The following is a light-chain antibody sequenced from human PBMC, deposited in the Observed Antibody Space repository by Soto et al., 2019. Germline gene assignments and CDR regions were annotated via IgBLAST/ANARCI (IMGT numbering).Light chain of an antibody. CDR3: SSYTSSSTLDWV. V-gene: IGLV2-14*01. Sequence: QSVLTQPASVSGSPGQSITISCTGTSSDVGGYNYVSWYQQHPGKAPKLMIYDVSNRPSGVSNRFSGFKSGNTASLTISGLQAEDEADYYCSSYTSSSTLDWVFGGGTKLTVL. CDR2: DVS. J-gene: IGLJ3*02. CDR1: SSDVGGYNY.